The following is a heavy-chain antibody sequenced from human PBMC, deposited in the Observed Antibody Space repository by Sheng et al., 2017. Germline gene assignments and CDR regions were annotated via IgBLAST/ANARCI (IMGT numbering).Heavy chain of an antibody. Sequence: QVQLQESGPGLVKPSETLSLTCTVSGYSISSGYYWGWIRQPPGKGLEWIGSIYHSGSTYYNPSLKSRVTISVDTSKNQFSLKLSSVTAADTAVYYCAREEGYDKPKYFDYWCQGTLVTVSS. CDR3: AREEGYDKPKYFDY. CDR1: GYSISSGYY. J-gene: IGHJ4*02. D-gene: IGHD5-12*01. V-gene: IGHV4-38-2*02. CDR2: IYHSGST.